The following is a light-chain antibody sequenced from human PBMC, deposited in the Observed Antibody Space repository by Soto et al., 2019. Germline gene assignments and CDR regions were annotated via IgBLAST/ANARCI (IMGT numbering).Light chain of an antibody. V-gene: IGLV1-36*01. Sequence: QSVLTQPPSVSEAPRQRVTISCSGSSSNIGNNAVNWYQQFPGKAPKLLIYYDDLLPSGVSDRFSGSKSGTSASLAISGLQSEDEADYYCAAWDDSLNAWVFGGGTKLTVL. CDR1: SSNIGNNA. CDR3: AAWDDSLNAWV. CDR2: YDD. J-gene: IGLJ3*02.